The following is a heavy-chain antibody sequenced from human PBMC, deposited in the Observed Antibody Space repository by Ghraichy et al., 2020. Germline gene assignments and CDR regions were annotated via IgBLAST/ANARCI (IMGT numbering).Heavy chain of an antibody. J-gene: IGHJ6*02. CDR3: ARTPVGSSGYSYVYYGMDV. CDR2: IIPIFGTA. D-gene: IGHD3-22*01. CDR1: GGTFSSYA. Sequence: SVKVSCKASGGTFSSYAISWVRQAPGQGLEWMGGIIPIFGTANYAQKFQGRVTITADESTSTAYMELSSLRSEDMAVYYCARTPVGSSGYSYVYYGMDVWGQGTTVTVSS. V-gene: IGHV1-69*13.